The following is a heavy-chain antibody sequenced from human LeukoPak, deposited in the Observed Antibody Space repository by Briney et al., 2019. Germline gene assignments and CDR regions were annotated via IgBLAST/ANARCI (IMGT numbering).Heavy chain of an antibody. CDR1: GYSFMTYW. CDR2: IYPGDSDT. V-gene: IGHV5-51*01. CDR3: ARLSMIDTFDI. J-gene: IGHJ3*02. D-gene: IGHD3-22*01. Sequence: GESLKISCQASGYSFMTYWIGWVRQMPGKGLEWMAIIYPGDSDTKYSPSFQDQVTISADKSINTAYLHWRSLKASDAAMYYCARLSMIDTFDIWGLGTVVTVSS.